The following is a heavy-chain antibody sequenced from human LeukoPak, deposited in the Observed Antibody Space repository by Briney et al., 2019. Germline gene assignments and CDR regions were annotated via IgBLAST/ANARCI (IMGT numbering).Heavy chain of an antibody. D-gene: IGHD6-13*01. CDR3: ARAAYSSSWLTTSNDY. V-gene: IGHV1-46*01. CDR2: INPNGGGT. J-gene: IGHJ4*02. Sequence: EASVKVSCKASGYTFTNYYMHWVRQAPGQGLEWLGLINPNGGGTTYAQKFQGRVTMTRDTSTSTVYMELSSLRSEDTAVYYCARAAYSSSWLTTSNDYWGQGTLVTVSS. CDR1: GYTFTNYY.